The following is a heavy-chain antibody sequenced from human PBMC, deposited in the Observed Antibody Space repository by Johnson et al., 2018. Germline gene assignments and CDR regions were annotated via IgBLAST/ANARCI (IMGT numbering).Heavy chain of an antibody. J-gene: IGHJ3*02. D-gene: IGHD3-3*01. CDR3: AREVFSSIFTDAFDI. CDR1: GGSISSGDYY. Sequence: QVQLQESGPGLVKPSQTLSLTCTVSGGSISSGDYYWSWIRQPPGKGLEWIGYIYNSGSTYYNPSLKSRVTISIDTSKNQFSLRLSSVTAADTAVYYCAREVFSSIFTDAFDIWGQGTMVTVSS. CDR2: IYNSGST. V-gene: IGHV4-30-4*01.